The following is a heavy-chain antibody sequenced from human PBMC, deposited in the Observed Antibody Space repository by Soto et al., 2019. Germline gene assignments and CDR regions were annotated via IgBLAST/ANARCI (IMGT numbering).Heavy chain of an antibody. CDR1: GGSINSGGYY. J-gene: IGHJ4*02. D-gene: IGHD5-18*01. CDR3: ARNYCNSYVFGY. Sequence: QVQLQESGPGLVKPSQTLSLTCTVSGGSINSGGYYWSCIRQHPGKGLEWIGKIFYTGSTTYNPSLKSRVTISVDKSKNQFSLKLKSVTAADTAVYYCARNYCNSYVFGYWGQGTLVTVSS. V-gene: IGHV4-31*03. CDR2: IFYTGST.